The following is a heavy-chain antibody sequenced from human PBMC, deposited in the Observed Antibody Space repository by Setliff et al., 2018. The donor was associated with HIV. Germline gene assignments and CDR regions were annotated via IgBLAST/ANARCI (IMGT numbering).Heavy chain of an antibody. Sequence: ASVKVSCKASGDTFRMDTISWLRQAPGHGPEWMGGIVAAFGSTTYAQKFQGRVRITADASTSTVYMELRSLTPEDTAVYYCARDGSGILRGTLDIWGQGTLVTGSS. CDR2: IVAAFGST. D-gene: IGHD3-10*01. J-gene: IGHJ3*02. CDR3: ARDGSGILRGTLDI. CDR1: GDTFRMDT. V-gene: IGHV1-69*13.